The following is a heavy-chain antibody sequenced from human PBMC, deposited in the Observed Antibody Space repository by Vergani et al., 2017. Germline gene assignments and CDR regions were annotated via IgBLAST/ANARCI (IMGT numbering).Heavy chain of an antibody. Sequence: EVQLVESGGGLVKPGGSLRLSCAASGFSFSSYSMNWVRQAPGKGLEWVASISGSSSYVFYRDSVKGRFTISRDNAKNSLYLQMNSLRAEDTAVYYCTRAPSASCNDYWGQGTLVTVSS. J-gene: IGHJ4*02. CDR3: TRAPSASCNDY. V-gene: IGHV3-21*02. D-gene: IGHD2-2*01. CDR1: GFSFSSYS. CDR2: ISGSSSYV.